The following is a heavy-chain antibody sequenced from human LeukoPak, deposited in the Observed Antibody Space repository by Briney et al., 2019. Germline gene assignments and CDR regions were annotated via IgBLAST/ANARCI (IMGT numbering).Heavy chain of an antibody. CDR1: GFTFSSYA. CDR3: ARAIAVAGYFDY. J-gene: IGHJ4*02. D-gene: IGHD6-19*01. V-gene: IGHV3-30*04. CDR2: ISYDGSNK. Sequence: GGSLRLSCAASGFTFSSYAMHWVRQAPGKGLEWVAVISYDGSNKYYADSVKGRFTISRDNSKNTMYLQMNSLRAEDTAVYYCARAIAVAGYFDYWGQGTLVTVSS.